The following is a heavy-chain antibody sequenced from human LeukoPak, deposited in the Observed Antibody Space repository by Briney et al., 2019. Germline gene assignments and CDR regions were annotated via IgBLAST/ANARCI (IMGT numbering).Heavy chain of an antibody. V-gene: IGHV1-24*01. D-gene: IGHD6-19*01. Sequence: RASVKVSCKVSGYTLTELSMHRVRQAPGKGLEWMGGFDPEDGETIYAQKFQGRVTMTEDTSTDTAYMELSSLRSEDTAVYYCATVLVVAGAFDYWGQGTLVTVSS. CDR1: GYTLTELS. CDR3: ATVLVVAGAFDY. CDR2: FDPEDGET. J-gene: IGHJ4*02.